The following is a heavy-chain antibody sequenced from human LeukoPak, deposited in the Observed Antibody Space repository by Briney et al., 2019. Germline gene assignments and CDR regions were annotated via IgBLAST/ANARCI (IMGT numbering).Heavy chain of an antibody. CDR3: AREVSEGFDF. J-gene: IGHJ4*02. CDR1: GFTFSGYS. D-gene: IGHD3-22*01. CDR2: FGTRSTSI. V-gene: IGHV3-21*01. Sequence: SGGSLRLSCTASGFTFSGYSMNWIRQAPGKGLEWVSSFGTRSTSIYHAGSVKGRFAISRDNAKNSLYLQMNSLRAEDTALYYCAREVSEGFDFWGQGTLVTVSS.